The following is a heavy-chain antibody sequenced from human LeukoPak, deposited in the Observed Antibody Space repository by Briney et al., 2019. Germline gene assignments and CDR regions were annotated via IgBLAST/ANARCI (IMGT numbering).Heavy chain of an antibody. CDR1: GGSISSYY. J-gene: IGHJ3*02. V-gene: IGHV4-59*12. Sequence: SSETLSLTCTVSGGSISSYYWSWIRQPPGKGLEWIGYIYYSGSTNYNPSLKSRVTISVDTSKNQFSLKLSSVTAADTAVYYCARGPTYAFDIWGQGTMVTVSS. CDR3: ARGPTYAFDI. CDR2: IYYSGST.